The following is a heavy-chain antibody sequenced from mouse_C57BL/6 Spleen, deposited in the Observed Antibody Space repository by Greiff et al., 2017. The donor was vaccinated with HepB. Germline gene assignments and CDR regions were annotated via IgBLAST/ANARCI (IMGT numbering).Heavy chain of an antibody. CDR2: IDPSDSYT. CDR3: ARAGTLVWYFDV. J-gene: IGHJ1*03. Sequence: QVQLQQPGAELVKPGASVKLSCKASGYTFTSYWMQWVKQRPGQGLEWIGEIDPSDSYTNYNQKFKGKATLTVDTSSSTAYMQLSSLTSEDSAVYYCARAGTLVWYFDVWGTGTTVTVSS. V-gene: IGHV1-50*01. D-gene: IGHD4-1*01. CDR1: GYTFTSYW.